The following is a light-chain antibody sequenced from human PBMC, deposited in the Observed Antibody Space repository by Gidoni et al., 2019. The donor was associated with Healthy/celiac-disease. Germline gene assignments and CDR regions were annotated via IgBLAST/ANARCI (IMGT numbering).Light chain of an antibody. V-gene: IGLV2-14*03. CDR3: SSYTSSSTLEAV. CDR2: DVS. Sequence: QSALTQPASVSGSPGQSITISCTGTSSDVGGYNYVSCYQHHPGKSLKLMIYDVSNRPSGVSNRFSVSKSGNTASLTISGLQAEDEADYYCSSYTSSSTLEAVFGGGTKLTVL. CDR1: SSDVGGYNY. J-gene: IGLJ2*01.